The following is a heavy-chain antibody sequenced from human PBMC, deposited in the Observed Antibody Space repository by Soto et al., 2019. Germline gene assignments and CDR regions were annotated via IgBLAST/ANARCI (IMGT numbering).Heavy chain of an antibody. Sequence: QVQLQESGPGLVKPSQTLSLTCTVSGGSINSAGYYWSWIRQHPGKGLEWIGYIYYSGNTYYNPSLKSRFTISHNTSKTQFSLNLDLVTAADTAFYYCARVQTLFGKINVFDTWGQGTLVTVSS. D-gene: IGHD3-3*01. CDR2: IYYSGNT. J-gene: IGHJ4*02. CDR3: ARVQTLFGKINVFDT. V-gene: IGHV4-31*03. CDR1: GGSINSAGYY.